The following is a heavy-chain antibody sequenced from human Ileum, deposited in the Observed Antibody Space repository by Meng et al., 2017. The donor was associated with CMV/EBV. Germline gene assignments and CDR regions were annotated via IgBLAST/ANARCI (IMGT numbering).Heavy chain of an antibody. J-gene: IGHJ4*02. CDR3: AREPPDISSSGTSPVSDY. CDR1: GFTFSDYY. V-gene: IGHV3-11*04. Sequence: GESLKISCAASGFTFSDYYMTWIRQAPGKGLEWVSYISSSGSTIYYADSVKGRFTISRDNAKNSLYLQMNSLRAKDTAVYYCAREPPDISSSGTSPVSDYWGQGTLVTVSS. CDR2: ISSSGSTI. D-gene: IGHD2-2*01.